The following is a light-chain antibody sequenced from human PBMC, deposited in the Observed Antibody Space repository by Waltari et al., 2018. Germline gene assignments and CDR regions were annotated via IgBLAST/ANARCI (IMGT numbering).Light chain of an antibody. J-gene: IGKJ2*01. CDR2: RAS. Sequence: EIVMTQSPATLSVSPGERATLSCGASQSVGSNLAWYQQKPGQAPRLLIYRASTRATNSPARFSGSGSGTEFNLTISSLQSEDFAVYYCQEYNNWPRMYTFGQGTKLEIK. CDR1: QSVGSN. CDR3: QEYNNWPRMYT. V-gene: IGKV3-15*01.